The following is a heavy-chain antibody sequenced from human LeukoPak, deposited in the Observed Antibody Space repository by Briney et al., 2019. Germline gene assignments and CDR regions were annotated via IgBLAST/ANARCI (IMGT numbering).Heavy chain of an antibody. CDR1: GGTFSSYA. D-gene: IGHD2-2*01. CDR3: ATRLGYCSSTSCYTPVFDY. V-gene: IGHV1-69*05. CDR2: IIPIFGTA. Sequence: SVKVSCKASGGTFSSYAISWVRQAPGQGLEWMGGIIPIFGTANYAQKLQGRVTITTDESTSTAYMELSSLRSEDTAVYYCATRLGYCSSTSCYTPVFDYWGQGTLVTVSS. J-gene: IGHJ4*02.